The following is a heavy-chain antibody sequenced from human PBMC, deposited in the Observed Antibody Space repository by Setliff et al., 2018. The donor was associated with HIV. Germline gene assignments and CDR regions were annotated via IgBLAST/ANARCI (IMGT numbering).Heavy chain of an antibody. CDR2: IYHTGKT. V-gene: IGHV4-39*02. Sequence: SETLSLTCTVSGGSITRTPYYWGWIRQPPGKGLEWIGSIYHTGKTYYNPSLKSRLTISVDTSKNQFSLKLSSVTAADTAVYYCAREDSSYHYFDYWGQGMLVTVSS. D-gene: IGHD6-6*01. CDR3: AREDSSYHYFDY. J-gene: IGHJ4*02. CDR1: GGSITRTPYY.